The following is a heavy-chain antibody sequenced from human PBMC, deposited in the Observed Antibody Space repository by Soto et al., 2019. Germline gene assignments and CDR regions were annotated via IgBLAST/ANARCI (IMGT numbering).Heavy chain of an antibody. V-gene: IGHV1-2*04. D-gene: IGHD4-17*01. Sequence: QVQLVQSGAEVKKPGASVKVSCKASGYTFTGYYMHWVRQAPGQGLEWMGWINPNSGGTNYAQKFQGWVTMTRDTSISTAYMELSRLRSDGTAVYYCARDIGDYGGYYFDYWGQGTLVTVSS. CDR3: ARDIGDYGGYYFDY. CDR1: GYTFTGYY. J-gene: IGHJ4*02. CDR2: INPNSGGT.